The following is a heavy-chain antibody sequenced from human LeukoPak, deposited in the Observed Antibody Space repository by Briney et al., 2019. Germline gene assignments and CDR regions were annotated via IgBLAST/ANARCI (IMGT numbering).Heavy chain of an antibody. D-gene: IGHD6-19*01. CDR1: GASISSSSYY. J-gene: IGHJ4*02. Sequence: SETLSLTCTVSGASISSSSYYWGWIRQPPGKGLEWIGSIYYSGSTYYNPSLKSRVTISVDTSKNQFSLKLSSVTAADTAVYYCARLAVAIAVAAPFDYWGQGTLVTVSS. V-gene: IGHV4-39*01. CDR2: IYYSGST. CDR3: ARLAVAIAVAAPFDY.